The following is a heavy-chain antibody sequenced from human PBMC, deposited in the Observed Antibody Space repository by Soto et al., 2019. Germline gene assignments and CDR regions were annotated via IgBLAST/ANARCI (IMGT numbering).Heavy chain of an antibody. CDR3: ERSASRPEHLPH. CDR1: GFTFSSYS. CDR2: ISSSSSYI. Sequence: GGSLRLSCAASGFTFSSYSMNWVRQAPGKGLEWVSSISSSSSYIYYADSVKGRFTISRDNAKNSLYLQMNSLRAEDTAVYYFERSASRPEHLPHGGRRTPVPVSS. V-gene: IGHV3-21*01. J-gene: IGHJ1*01.